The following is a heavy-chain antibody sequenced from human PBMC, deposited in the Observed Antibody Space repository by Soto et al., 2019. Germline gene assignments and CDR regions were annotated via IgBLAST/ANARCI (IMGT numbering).Heavy chain of an antibody. D-gene: IGHD3-22*01. V-gene: IGHV3-30*04. Sequence: GGSLKLCCAVSGFPCLRYEMDWVRQAPGKGLEWVAIISYDGSNTYYADSVKGRFTISRDNAKNSLYLQMNSLRDEDTAVYYCARGLYYYDSRGYWGYWGQGP. CDR3: ARGLYYYDSRGYWGY. J-gene: IGHJ4*02. CDR1: GFPCLRYE. CDR2: ISYDGSNT.